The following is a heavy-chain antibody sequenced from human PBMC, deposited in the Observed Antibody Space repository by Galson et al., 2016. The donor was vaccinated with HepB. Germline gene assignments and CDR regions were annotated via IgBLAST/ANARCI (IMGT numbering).Heavy chain of an antibody. D-gene: IGHD3-16*01. J-gene: IGHJ4*02. CDR1: GFSFSNSG. CDR3: GKHGGFDY. CDR2: ITRSGDAT. V-gene: IGHV3-23*01. Sequence: SLRLSCAASGFSFSNSGMSWVRQAPGRGLEWVSRITRSGDATHYAGFVKGRFTISRDNSKNTLYLYMNNLTAGDTAIYYCGKHGGFDYWGQGALVTVSS.